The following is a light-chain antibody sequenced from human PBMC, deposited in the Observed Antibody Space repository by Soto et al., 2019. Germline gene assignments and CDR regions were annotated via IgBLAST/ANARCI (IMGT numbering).Light chain of an antibody. CDR2: GAS. CDR1: QSVYSN. J-gene: IGKJ2*01. V-gene: IGKV3-15*01. CDR3: HQRSSWPRT. Sequence: EIVMTQSPATLSVSPGEGGTLSCRASQSVYSNVAWYQQKPGQAPRLLIYGASTRATGIPARFSGSGSETEFTLTISSLQSEDFAVYYCHQRSSWPRTFGQGTTLEI.